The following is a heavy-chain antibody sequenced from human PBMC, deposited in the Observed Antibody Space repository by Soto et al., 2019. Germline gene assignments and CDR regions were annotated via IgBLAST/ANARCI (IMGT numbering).Heavy chain of an antibody. D-gene: IGHD3-9*01. CDR3: ASAPVAHPRDYDMLTGYYKDPYYFDY. V-gene: IGHV1-69*13. CDR1: GGTFSSYA. Sequence: ASVKVSCKASGGTFSSYAISWVRQAPGQGLEWMGGIIPIFGTANYAQKFQGRVTITADESTSTAYMELSSLRSEDTAVYYCASAPVAHPRDYDMLTGYYKDPYYFDYWGQGTLVTVSS. J-gene: IGHJ4*02. CDR2: IIPIFGTA.